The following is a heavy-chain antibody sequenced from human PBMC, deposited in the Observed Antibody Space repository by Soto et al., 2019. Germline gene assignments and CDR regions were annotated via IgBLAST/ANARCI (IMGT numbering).Heavy chain of an antibody. D-gene: IGHD4-17*01. J-gene: IGHJ6*02. CDR2: INSDGSST. CDR1: GFTFSSYW. Sequence: GGSLRLSCAASGFTFSSYWMHWVRQAPGKGLVWVSRINSDGSSTSYADSVKGRFTISREQAKNTLYLQMNSLRAEDTAVYYCARGLATVTTYPYYYYYGMDVWGQGTTVTVSS. V-gene: IGHV3-74*01. CDR3: ARGLATVTTYPYYYYYGMDV.